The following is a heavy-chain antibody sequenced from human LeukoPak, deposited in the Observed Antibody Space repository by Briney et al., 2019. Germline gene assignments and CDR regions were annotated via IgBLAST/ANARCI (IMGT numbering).Heavy chain of an antibody. Sequence: GGSLRLSCAASGFTFSSYAMHWVRQAPGKGLEWVAVISYDGSNKYYADSVKGRFTISRDNSKNTLYLQMNSLRAEDTAVYYCARFFAQKLGGLSAFDIWGQGTMVTVSS. D-gene: IGHD7-27*01. CDR2: ISYDGSNK. J-gene: IGHJ3*02. CDR1: GFTFSSYA. V-gene: IGHV3-30-3*01. CDR3: ARFFAQKLGGLSAFDI.